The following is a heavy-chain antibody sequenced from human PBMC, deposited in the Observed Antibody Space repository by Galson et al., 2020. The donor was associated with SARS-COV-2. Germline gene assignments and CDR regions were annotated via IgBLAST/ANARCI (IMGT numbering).Heavy chain of an antibody. J-gene: IGHJ4*02. CDR3: AREGGSGIVLAPMDY. CDR1: GFTFSDCA. CDR2: IWYNGRNK. Sequence: PGGSLRLSCAASGFTFSDCAMHWVRQAPGKGLEWVAVIWYNGRNKYYADSVKGRFTISRDNSKNTLYLQMNSLRAEDTAVYYCAREGGSGIVLAPMDYWGQGTLVTVSS. D-gene: IGHD2-2*01. V-gene: IGHV3-33*01.